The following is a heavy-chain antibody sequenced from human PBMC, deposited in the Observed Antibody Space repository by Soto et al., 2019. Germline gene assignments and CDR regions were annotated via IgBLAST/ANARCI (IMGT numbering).Heavy chain of an antibody. D-gene: IGHD1-26*01. CDR1: GFTFTSFA. CDR3: ARTRSAWSDFHYYSLDV. V-gene: IGHV3-30*03. J-gene: IGHJ6*02. Sequence: GGSLRLSCAASGFTFTSFAVSWVRQGPGNGLEWVAFISYDSTKTYYADSVKGRFTISRDNSNSALYVQMNSLTGEDTAVYYCARTRSAWSDFHYYSLDVWGQGTTVTVSS. CDR2: ISYDSTKT.